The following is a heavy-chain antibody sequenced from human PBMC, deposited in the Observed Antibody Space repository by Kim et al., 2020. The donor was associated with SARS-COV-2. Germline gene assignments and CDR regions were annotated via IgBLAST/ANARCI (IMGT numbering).Heavy chain of an antibody. V-gene: IGHV1-18*04. D-gene: IGHD2-2*01. CDR3: ARDYLRIAVVPPAVHY. CDR1: GYIFTNYG. CDR2: ITAYIGDT. Sequence: ASVKVSCKTSGYIFTNYGISWVRQAPGQGLEWLGWITAYIGDTDYAQKFQGRVILTTDTSTNTAYMELRNLRSDDTAVYYCARDYLRIAVVPPAVHYWGQGTLVVVSS. J-gene: IGHJ4*02.